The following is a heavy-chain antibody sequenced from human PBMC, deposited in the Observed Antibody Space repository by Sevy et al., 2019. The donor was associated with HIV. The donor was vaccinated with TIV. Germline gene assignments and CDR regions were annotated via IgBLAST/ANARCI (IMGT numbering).Heavy chain of an antibody. CDR3: ACCRMTTWDAFDI. Sequence: SETLSLTCAVSDYSISSGYYWGWIRQPPGKGLEWIGTFYDSGSNTYYNPSLKSRVTISVDTSKNHFSLKLSSVTAADTAVYHCACCRMTTWDAFDIWGQGTMVTVSS. J-gene: IGHJ3*02. V-gene: IGHV4-38-2*01. CDR2: FYDSGSNT. CDR1: DYSISSGYY. D-gene: IGHD4-17*01.